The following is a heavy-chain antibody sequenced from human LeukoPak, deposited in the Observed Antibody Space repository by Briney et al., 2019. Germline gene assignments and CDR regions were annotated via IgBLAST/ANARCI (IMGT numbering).Heavy chain of an antibody. CDR3: ARTYYYDSSGYYPFDY. Sequence: PGGSLRLSCAASGLTVSSNYMSWVRQAPGKGLEWDSVIYSGGSTYYADSVKGRFTISRDKSNNTLYLQMNSLRAEDTAVYYCARTYYYDSSGYYPFDYWGQGTLVTVSS. D-gene: IGHD3-22*01. J-gene: IGHJ4*02. CDR2: IYSGGST. V-gene: IGHV3-53*01. CDR1: GLTVSSNY.